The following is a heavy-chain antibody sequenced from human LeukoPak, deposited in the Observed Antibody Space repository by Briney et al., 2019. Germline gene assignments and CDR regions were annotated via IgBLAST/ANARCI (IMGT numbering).Heavy chain of an antibody. J-gene: IGHJ4*02. CDR1: GGXVSSGSYY. Sequence: PSETLSLTCTVSGGXVSSGSYYWSWIRQPPGKGLEWIGHIYHTGSTNYNPSLKSRVTISLDTSKNQFSLKLTSVSAADTAVYYCARDVRTINVLTGYYRPYYFDYWGQGTLVTVSS. V-gene: IGHV4-61*01. CDR3: ARDVRTINVLTGYYRPYYFDY. D-gene: IGHD3-9*01. CDR2: IYHTGST.